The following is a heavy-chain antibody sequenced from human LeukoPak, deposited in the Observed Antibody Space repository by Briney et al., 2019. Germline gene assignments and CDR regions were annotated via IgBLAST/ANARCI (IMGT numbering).Heavy chain of an antibody. V-gene: IGHV4-34*01. J-gene: IGHJ4*02. Sequence: SETLSLTCAVYGGSFSGYYWSSIRQPPGKGLEWIGEINHSGSTNYNPSLKSRVTISVDTSKNLFSLKLSSVTAADTAVYYCARGGYCSSTSCYYFDYWGQGTLVTVSS. D-gene: IGHD2-2*01. CDR2: INHSGST. CDR3: ARGGYCSSTSCYYFDY. CDR1: GGSFSGYY.